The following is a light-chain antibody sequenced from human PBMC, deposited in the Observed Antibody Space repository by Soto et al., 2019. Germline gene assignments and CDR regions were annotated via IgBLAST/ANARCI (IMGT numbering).Light chain of an antibody. CDR2: GAS. Sequence: EIVLTQSPGTLSLSPGERATLSCRASQSISNNYLAWYQQKPGQAPRLLIYGASSRATGIPDNFSGSGSGTDFTLTISRLEPEDFAVYYCHQYAISPWTFGQGTKVEIK. J-gene: IGKJ1*01. CDR1: QSISNNY. V-gene: IGKV3-20*01. CDR3: HQYAISPWT.